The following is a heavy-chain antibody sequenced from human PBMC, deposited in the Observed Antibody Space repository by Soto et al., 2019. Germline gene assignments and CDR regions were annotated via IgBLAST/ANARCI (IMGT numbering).Heavy chain of an antibody. V-gene: IGHV3-33*01. CDR1: GFTFSSYG. CDR2: IWYDGSNK. D-gene: IGHD3-3*01. Sequence: QVQLVESGGGVVQPGRSLRLSCAASGFTFSSYGIHWVRQAPGKGLEWVAVIWYDGSNKYYADSVKGRFSISRDNSKNTAHLQMNSLTAEDTAEYHCARDWNGMDVWGQGTTVTVSS. J-gene: IGHJ6*02. CDR3: ARDWNGMDV.